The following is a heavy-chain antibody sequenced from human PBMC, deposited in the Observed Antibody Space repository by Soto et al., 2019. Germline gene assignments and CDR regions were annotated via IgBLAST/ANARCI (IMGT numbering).Heavy chain of an antibody. Sequence: QITLKESGPTLVKPTQTLTLTCTFSGFSLSTSGVGVGWIRQPPGKALEWLGFIYWNDDKRYSPSLKSRLTTTKDTSKNQVVLSMTNMAPVDTATYYCAKVDFYYYGMGVWGQGTTVTVSS. J-gene: IGHJ6*02. CDR3: AKVDFYYYGMGV. CDR1: GFSLSTSGVG. V-gene: IGHV2-5*01. CDR2: IYWNDDK.